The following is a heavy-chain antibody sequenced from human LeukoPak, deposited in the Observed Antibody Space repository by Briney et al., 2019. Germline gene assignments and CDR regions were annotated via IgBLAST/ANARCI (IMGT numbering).Heavy chain of an antibody. CDR3: ARGRRGYCSGDSCLEYFQH. CDR1: GYTFTSYD. V-gene: IGHV1-8*03. CDR2: RNPNSGNT. D-gene: IGHD2-15*01. Sequence: ASVKVSCKASGYTFTSYDINWVRQATGQGLEWMEWRNPNSGNTGYAQKFQGRVTITRSTSISTAYMELSSLRSEDTAVYYCARGRRGYCSGDSCLEYFQHWGQGTLVTVSS. J-gene: IGHJ1*01.